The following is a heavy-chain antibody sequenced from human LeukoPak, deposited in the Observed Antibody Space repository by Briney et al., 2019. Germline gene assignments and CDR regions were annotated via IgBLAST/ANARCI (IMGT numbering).Heavy chain of an antibody. D-gene: IGHD3-10*01. V-gene: IGHV1-2*02. J-gene: IGHJ6*02. CDR1: GYTFTGYY. CDR2: INPNSGGT. Sequence: GASVKVSCKASGYTFTGYYMHWVRQAPGQGLEWMGWINPNSGGTNYAQKFQGRVTMTRDTSISTAYMELSRLRSDDTAVYYCARVPMVRGVIPSGMDVWGQGTTVTVSS. CDR3: ARVPMVRGVIPSGMDV.